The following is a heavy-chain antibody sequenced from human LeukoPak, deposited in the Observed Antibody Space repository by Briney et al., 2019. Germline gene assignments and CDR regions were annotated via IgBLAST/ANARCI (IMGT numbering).Heavy chain of an antibody. CDR1: GGSISGYC. J-gene: IGHJ6*03. Sequence: SETLSLTCTVSGGSISGYCWSWIRQPPGKGLEWIGEINHSGSTIYNPSLKSRVTISVDTSKNQFSLKLSSVTAADTAVYYCASSYGYDYYYYYYMDVWGKGTTVTVSS. V-gene: IGHV4-34*01. CDR3: ASSYGYDYYYYYYMDV. CDR2: INHSGST. D-gene: IGHD5-18*01.